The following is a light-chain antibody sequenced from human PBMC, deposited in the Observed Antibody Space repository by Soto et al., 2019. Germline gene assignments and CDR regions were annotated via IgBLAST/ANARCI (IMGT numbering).Light chain of an antibody. V-gene: IGLV2-14*01. CDR1: SSDVGAYNY. J-gene: IGLJ2*01. CDR3: SSYPRSSTLV. CDR2: DVS. Sequence: QSALTQPASVSGSPGQSITLSCTGTSSDVGAYNYVSWYQQHPGKAPKLMIYDVSNRPSGVSNRFSGSKSGNTASLTISGLQAEEEADYYCSSYPRSSTLVFGGGTKVTVL.